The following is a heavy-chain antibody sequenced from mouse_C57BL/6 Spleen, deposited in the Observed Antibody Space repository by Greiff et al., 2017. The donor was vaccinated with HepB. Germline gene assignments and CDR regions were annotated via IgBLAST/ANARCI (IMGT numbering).Heavy chain of an antibody. CDR1: GYTFTSYW. V-gene: IGHV1-59*01. J-gene: IGHJ2*01. Sequence: VQLQQPGAELVRPGTSVKLSCKASGYTFTSYWMHWVKQRPGQGLEWIGVIDPSDSYTNYNQKFKGKATLTVDTSSSTAYMQLSSLTSEDSAVYYCAREAPYWGQGTTLTVSS. CDR3: AREAPY. CDR2: IDPSDSYT.